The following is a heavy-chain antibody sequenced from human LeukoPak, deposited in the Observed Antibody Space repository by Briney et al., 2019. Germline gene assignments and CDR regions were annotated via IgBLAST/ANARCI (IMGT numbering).Heavy chain of an antibody. CDR2: ISAHNGNT. Sequence: ASVKVSCKASLYTFTVHSPASVPPAPGQGLEWMGWISAHNGNTNYAQSLQGRVTMTTDTSTNTAYMELRRLRSDATVDCCCARNGYVDLWGRGNLVTVSS. CDR1: LYTFTVHS. CDR3: ARNGYVDL. V-gene: IGHV1-18*01. J-gene: IGHJ2*01.